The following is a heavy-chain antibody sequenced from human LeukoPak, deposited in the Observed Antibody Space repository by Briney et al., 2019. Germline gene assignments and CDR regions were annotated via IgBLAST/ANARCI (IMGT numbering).Heavy chain of an antibody. CDR1: GFTFSSYA. Sequence: GGSLRLSRAASGFTFSSYAMSWVRQAPGKGLEWVSAISGSGGSTYYADSVKGRFTISRDNSKNTLYLQMNSLRAEDTAVYYCARDLGYCTNGVCHTRFDYWGQGTLVAVSS. CDR2: ISGSGGST. V-gene: IGHV3-23*01. D-gene: IGHD2-8*01. J-gene: IGHJ4*02. CDR3: ARDLGYCTNGVCHTRFDY.